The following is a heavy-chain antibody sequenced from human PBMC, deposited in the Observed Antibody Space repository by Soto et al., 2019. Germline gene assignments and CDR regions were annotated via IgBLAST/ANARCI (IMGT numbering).Heavy chain of an antibody. CDR3: ARDVIRYFDWSLRDAFDI. Sequence: GASVKVSCKASGYTFTSYGISWVRQAPGQGLEWMGWISAYNGNTNYAQKLQGRVTMTTDTSTSTAYMELRSLRSDDTAVYYCARDVIRYFDWSLRDAFDIWGQGTMVTVSS. V-gene: IGHV1-18*01. J-gene: IGHJ3*02. CDR2: ISAYNGNT. D-gene: IGHD3-9*01. CDR1: GYTFTSYG.